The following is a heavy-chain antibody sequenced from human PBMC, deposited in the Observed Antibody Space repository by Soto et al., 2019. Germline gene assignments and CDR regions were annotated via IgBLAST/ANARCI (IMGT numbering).Heavy chain of an antibody. V-gene: IGHV3-30*18. CDR2: ISYDGSNK. CDR1: GFTFSSYG. Sequence: QVQLVESGGGVVQPGRSLRLSCAASGFTFSSYGMHWVRQAPGKGLEWVAVISYDGSNKYYADSVKGRFTISRDNSKNTLYLQMNSLRAEDTAVYYCAKGDFWSGYVYSYGMDVWGQGTTVTVSS. D-gene: IGHD3-3*01. CDR3: AKGDFWSGYVYSYGMDV. J-gene: IGHJ6*02.